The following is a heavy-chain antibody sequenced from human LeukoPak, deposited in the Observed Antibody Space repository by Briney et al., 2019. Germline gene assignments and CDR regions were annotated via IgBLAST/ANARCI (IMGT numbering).Heavy chain of an antibody. J-gene: IGHJ4*02. V-gene: IGHV3-23*01. D-gene: IGHD2-15*01. CDR1: GFTFSSYA. Sequence: GGSLRLSCAASGFTFSSYAMSWVRQAQGKGLEWVSAISGSGGSTYYADSVRGRFTISRDNSKNTLYLKMIGLGDEDTSVYHYESSCAWGAFAYWGQGTLVTVSS. CDR2: ISGSGGST. CDR3: ESSCAWGAFAY.